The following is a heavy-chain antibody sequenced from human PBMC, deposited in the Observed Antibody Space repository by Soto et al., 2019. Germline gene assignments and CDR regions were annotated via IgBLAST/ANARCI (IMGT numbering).Heavy chain of an antibody. J-gene: IGHJ6*02. CDR2: IIPIFGTA. D-gene: IGHD3-3*01. V-gene: IGHV1-69*13. Sequence: SVKVSCKASGGTFSSYAISWVRQAPGQGLEWMGGIIPIFGTANYAQKFQGRVTITADESTSTAYMELSSLRSEDTAVYYCARYPVYDFWSGYYPKSYYYYGMDVWGQGTTVTVSS. CDR1: GGTFSSYA. CDR3: ARYPVYDFWSGYYPKSYYYYGMDV.